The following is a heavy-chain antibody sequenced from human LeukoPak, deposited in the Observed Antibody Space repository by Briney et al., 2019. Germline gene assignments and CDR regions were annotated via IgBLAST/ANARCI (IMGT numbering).Heavy chain of an antibody. J-gene: IGHJ6*02. V-gene: IGHV3-21*01. CDR2: ISSSSSYI. CDR3: ARGGTTTYILDV. Sequence: GGSLRLSCAASGFTFSSYSMNWVRQAPGKGLEWVSSISSSSSYIYYADSVKGRFTISRDNSRNTLYLQMNSLRAEDTAVYYCARGGTTTYILDVWGQGTTVTVSS. D-gene: IGHD4-17*01. CDR1: GFTFSSYS.